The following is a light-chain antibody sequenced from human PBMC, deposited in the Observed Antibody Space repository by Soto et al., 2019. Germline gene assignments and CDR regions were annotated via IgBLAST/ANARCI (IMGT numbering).Light chain of an antibody. CDR2: WTS. CDR3: QQYYSSPFT. CDR1: QSILYSPNNKSY. J-gene: IGKJ3*01. Sequence: DIVMTQSPDSLAVSLGERATINCRSSQSILYSPNNKSYLAWYQQKSGQRPKLLIYWTSTRESGVPDRFSGSGSGTDFTLTISSLQAEDVAVYYCQQYYSSPFTFGPGTNVDVK. V-gene: IGKV4-1*01.